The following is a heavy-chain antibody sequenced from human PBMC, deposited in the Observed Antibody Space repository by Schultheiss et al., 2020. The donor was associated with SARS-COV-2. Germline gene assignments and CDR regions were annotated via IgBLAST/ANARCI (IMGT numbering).Heavy chain of an antibody. J-gene: IGHJ4*02. D-gene: IGHD6-13*01. V-gene: IGHV4-59*08. CDR2: IYYSGST. CDR1: GGSFSGYY. CDR3: ASSSGYSSSWYPVSYFDY. Sequence: SETLSLTCAVYGGSFSGYYWSWIRQHPGKGLEWIGYIYYSGSTNYNPSLKSRVTISVDTSKNQFSLKLSSVTAADTAVYYCASSSGYSSSWYPVSYFDYWGQGTLVTVSS.